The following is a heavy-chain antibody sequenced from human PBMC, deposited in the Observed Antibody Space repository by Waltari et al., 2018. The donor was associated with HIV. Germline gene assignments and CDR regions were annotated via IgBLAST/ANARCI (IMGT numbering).Heavy chain of an antibody. J-gene: IGHJ4*02. CDR2: ISTSGSTI. CDR1: GFTFSASS. Sequence: QVQLVESGGGLVKPGGSLSLSCAASGFTFSASSIHLIRQAPGRGLEWISYISTSGSTIYYAGSVEGRFTVSRDSAKNSLYLQMNSLRAEDTAVYYCARDRNNYGLGNERDFDNWGQGTLVTVSS. V-gene: IGHV3-11*04. D-gene: IGHD3-10*01. CDR3: ARDRNNYGLGNERDFDN.